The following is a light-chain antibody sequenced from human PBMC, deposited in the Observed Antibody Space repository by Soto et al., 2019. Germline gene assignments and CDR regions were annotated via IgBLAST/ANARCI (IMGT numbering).Light chain of an antibody. CDR1: SSDVGSYNR. V-gene: IGLV2-18*02. J-gene: IGLJ2*01. CDR2: EVS. CDR3: SSYTSSSTPVV. Sequence: QSALTQPPSVSGSPGQSVTISCTGTSSDVGSYNRVSWYQQPPGTAPKLMIYEVSNRPSGVPDRFSWSKSGNTASLTISGLQAEDEADYYCSSYTSSSTPVVFGGGTQLTVL.